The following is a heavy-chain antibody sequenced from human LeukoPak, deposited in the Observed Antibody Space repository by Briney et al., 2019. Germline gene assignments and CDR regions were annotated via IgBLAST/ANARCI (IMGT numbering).Heavy chain of an antibody. Sequence: ASVKVTCKASGYTFTGYYMHWVRQAPGQGLEWMGWINPNSGGTNYAQKVQGRVTMTRDTSISTAYMELSRLRSDDTAVYYCARDLRYCDSSGYFEVDYWGQGTLVTVSS. CDR1: GYTFTGYY. V-gene: IGHV1-2*02. CDR3: ARDLRYCDSSGYFEVDY. CDR2: INPNSGGT. D-gene: IGHD3-22*01. J-gene: IGHJ4*02.